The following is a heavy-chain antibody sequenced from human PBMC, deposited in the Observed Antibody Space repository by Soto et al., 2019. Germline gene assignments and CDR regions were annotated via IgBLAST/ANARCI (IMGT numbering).Heavy chain of an antibody. V-gene: IGHV3-23*01. D-gene: IGHD6-19*01. CDR2: IRGSGTNI. Sequence: GGSLRLSCAASGFTFSSYVMNWVRQAPGKGLQWVSAIRGSGTNILYADSVKGRFTISRDNSRNTVYLQMDSLRAEDTAVYYCTINLSPAGSGPNFFDFWGLGTLVTGSS. CDR1: GFTFSSYV. J-gene: IGHJ4*02. CDR3: TINLSPAGSGPNFFDF.